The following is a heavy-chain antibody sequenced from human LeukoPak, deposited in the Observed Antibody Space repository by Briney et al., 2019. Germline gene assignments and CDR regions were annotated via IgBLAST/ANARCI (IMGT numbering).Heavy chain of an antibody. CDR3: AIYDFWSAGTYYFGY. D-gene: IGHD3-3*01. Sequence: NASETLSLTCTVSGGSISSSSYYWGWIRQPPGKGLEWIGSIYYSGSTYYNPSLKSRVTISVDTSKNQFSLKLSSVTAADTAVYYCAIYDFWSAGTYYFGYWGQGTLVTVSS. CDR2: IYYSGST. J-gene: IGHJ4*02. V-gene: IGHV4-39*01. CDR1: GGSISSSSYY.